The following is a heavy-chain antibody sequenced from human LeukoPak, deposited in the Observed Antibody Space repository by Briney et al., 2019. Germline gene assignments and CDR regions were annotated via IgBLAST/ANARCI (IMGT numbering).Heavy chain of an antibody. Sequence: GESLQISCKGSGYGFTSYWIGWVRQMPGKGLEWMGIIYPGDSDTRYSPSFQGQVTISADKSISTAYLQWSSLKASDTAMYYCARPSYCSSTSCPFDYWGQGTLVTVSS. V-gene: IGHV5-51*01. CDR2: IYPGDSDT. CDR1: GYGFTSYW. CDR3: ARPSYCSSTSCPFDY. D-gene: IGHD2-2*01. J-gene: IGHJ4*02.